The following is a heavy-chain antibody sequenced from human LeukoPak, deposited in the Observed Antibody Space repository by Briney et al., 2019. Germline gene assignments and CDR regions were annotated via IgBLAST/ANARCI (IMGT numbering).Heavy chain of an antibody. CDR2: IIPIFGTA. V-gene: IGHV1-69*05. D-gene: IGHD1-26*01. CDR3: ARDGRVGATKGGSWFDP. Sequence: GASVKVSCKASGGTFSSYAISWVRQAPGQGLEWMGGIIPIFGTANYAQKFQGRVTITTDESTSTAYMELSSLRSEDTAVYYCARDGRVGATKGGSWFDPWGQGTLVTVSS. J-gene: IGHJ5*02. CDR1: GGTFSSYA.